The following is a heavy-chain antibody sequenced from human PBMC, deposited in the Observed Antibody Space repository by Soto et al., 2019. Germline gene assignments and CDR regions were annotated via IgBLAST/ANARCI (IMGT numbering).Heavy chain of an antibody. Sequence: QVQLQESGPGLVKPSGTLSLTCAVSGDSITSSNWWSWVRQAPGKGLEWIGETYHSGATTYNPSLKSRATISVDPSNNHFSLKLTSVTAADTAVYFCARDLGTGTDYWGQGTLVTVAS. CDR3: ARDLGTGTDY. CDR2: TYHSGAT. V-gene: IGHV4-4*02. CDR1: GDSITSSNW. J-gene: IGHJ4*02. D-gene: IGHD1-1*01.